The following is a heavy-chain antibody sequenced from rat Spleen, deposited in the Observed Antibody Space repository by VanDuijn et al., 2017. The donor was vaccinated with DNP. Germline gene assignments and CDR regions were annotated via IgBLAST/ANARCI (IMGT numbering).Heavy chain of an antibody. D-gene: IGHD1-11*01. CDR2: IIYDAGST. CDR3: TTHHGGYYSKGFAY. V-gene: IGHV5S10*01. Sequence: EVQLVESGGGLVQPGNSLKLSCAASGFSFSDYAMAWVRQSPKKGLEWVATIIYDAGSTYYRDSVKGRFTISKDNAKSTLYLQMDSLRSEDTATYYCTTHHGGYYSKGFAYWGQGVMVTVSS. CDR1: GFSFSDYA. J-gene: IGHJ2*01.